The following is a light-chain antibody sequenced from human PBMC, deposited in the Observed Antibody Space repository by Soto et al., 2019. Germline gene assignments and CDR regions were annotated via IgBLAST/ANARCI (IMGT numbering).Light chain of an antibody. V-gene: IGLV1-44*01. CDR1: SSNIGSNP. Sequence: QSVLTQPPSASGTPGQRVTISCSGSSSNIGSNPVNWYQQLPGTAPKLLIYSNDQRPTGVPDRFSGSKSGASASLAISGLQSEDEADYYCAAWDDSLSGCVFGTGTKLTVL. J-gene: IGLJ1*01. CDR2: SND. CDR3: AAWDDSLSGCV.